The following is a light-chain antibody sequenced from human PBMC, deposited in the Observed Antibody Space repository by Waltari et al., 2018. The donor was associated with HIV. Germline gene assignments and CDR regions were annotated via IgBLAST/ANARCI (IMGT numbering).Light chain of an antibody. CDR3: QQYGSPWT. J-gene: IGKJ1*01. Sequence: EIVLTQSPGTLSLSPGERATLSCRASQSVSSSYLAWYQQKPGQTPRLLIYGASNRATGIPDRFSGSGSGTDFTLTISRLEPEDFAVYYCQQYGSPWTFGQGTKVEVK. CDR2: GAS. CDR1: QSVSSSY. V-gene: IGKV3-20*01.